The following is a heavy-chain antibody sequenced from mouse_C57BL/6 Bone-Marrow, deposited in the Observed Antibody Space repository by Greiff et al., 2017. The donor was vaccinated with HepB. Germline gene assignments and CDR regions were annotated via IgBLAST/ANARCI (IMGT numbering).Heavy chain of an antibody. CDR2: IDPSDSYT. V-gene: IGHV1-69*01. D-gene: IGHD3-3*01. CDR3: ARKGGLTRGYAMDY. J-gene: IGHJ4*01. CDR1: GYTFTSYW. Sequence: QVQLQQPGAELVMPGASVKLSCKASGYTFTSYWMHWVKQRPGQGLEWIGEIDPSDSYTNYNQKFKGKSTLTVDKSSSTAYMQRSSLTSEDSAVYYCARKGGLTRGYAMDYWGQGTSVTVSS.